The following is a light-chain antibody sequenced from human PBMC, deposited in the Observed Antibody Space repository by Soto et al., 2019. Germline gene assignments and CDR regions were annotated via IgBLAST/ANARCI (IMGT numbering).Light chain of an antibody. V-gene: IGKV2-30*01. CDR1: QSLVYSNGNAY. Sequence: DAVLTQSPLSLPVTLGQPAAISCRSSQSLVYSNGNAYLIWFQQRPGQSPRRLIYQVSTRDAGVPDRFSGSGSGNYFTLTISRVEVEDVGLYYCMQGTHWPWTFGQGTKVEIK. J-gene: IGKJ1*01. CDR2: QVS. CDR3: MQGTHWPWT.